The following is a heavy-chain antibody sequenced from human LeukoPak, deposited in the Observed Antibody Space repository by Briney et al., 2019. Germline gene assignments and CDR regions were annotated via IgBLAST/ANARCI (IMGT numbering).Heavy chain of an antibody. CDR1: GFTFSSYS. CDR3: ARSHPDAFDI. CDR2: ITSSSSYI. V-gene: IGHV3-21*01. J-gene: IGHJ3*02. Sequence: GGSLRLSCAASGFTFSSYSMNWVRQAPGKGLEWVSSITSSSSYIYYADSVKGRFTISRDNAKNSLYLQMNSLRAEDTAVYYCARSHPDAFDIWGQGTMVTVSS.